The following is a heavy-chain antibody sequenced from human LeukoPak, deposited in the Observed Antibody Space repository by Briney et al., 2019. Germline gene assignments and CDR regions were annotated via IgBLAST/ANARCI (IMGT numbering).Heavy chain of an antibody. V-gene: IGHV1-3*01. D-gene: IGHD3-10*01. CDR3: ARGVRGFGELLAPLASDWYFDL. J-gene: IGHJ2*01. CDR1: GYTFTSYA. Sequence: GASVKVSCKASGYTFTSYAMHWVRQAPGQRLEWMGWINAGNGNTKYSQKFQGRVTITRDTSASTAYMELSSLRSEDTAVYYCARGVRGFGELLAPLASDWYFDLWGRGTLVTVSS. CDR2: INAGNGNT.